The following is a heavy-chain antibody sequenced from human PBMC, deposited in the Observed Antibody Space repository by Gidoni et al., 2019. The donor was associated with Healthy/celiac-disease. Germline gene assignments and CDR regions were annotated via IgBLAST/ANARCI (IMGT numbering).Heavy chain of an antibody. J-gene: IGHJ6*02. CDR1: GFLFSSYW. CDR2: IKQDGSEK. V-gene: IGHV3-7*01. Sequence: EVQLVESVGGLVQPGGSLRLSCAASGFLFSSYWMSWVRQAPGKGLEWVANIKQDGSEKYYVDSVKGRFTISRDNAKNSLYLQMNSLRAEDTAVYYCARDFCSGGSCYFYYYYGMDVWGQGTTVTVSS. D-gene: IGHD2-15*01. CDR3: ARDFCSGGSCYFYYYYGMDV.